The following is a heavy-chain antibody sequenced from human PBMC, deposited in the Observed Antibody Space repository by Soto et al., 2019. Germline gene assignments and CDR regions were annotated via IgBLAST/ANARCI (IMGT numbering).Heavy chain of an antibody. V-gene: IGHV3-30-3*01. D-gene: IGHD2-2*01. J-gene: IGHJ1*01. CDR1: GFTFSSYA. Sequence: PGGSLRLSCAASGFTFSSYAMHWVRQAPGKGLEWVAVISYDGSNKYYAESVQGRFTISRDNSRNTLYVQMNSLRAEDTAVYYCARASRTYCISTSCYLDFQHWGQGTLVTVSS. CDR3: ARASRTYCISTSCYLDFQH. CDR2: ISYDGSNK.